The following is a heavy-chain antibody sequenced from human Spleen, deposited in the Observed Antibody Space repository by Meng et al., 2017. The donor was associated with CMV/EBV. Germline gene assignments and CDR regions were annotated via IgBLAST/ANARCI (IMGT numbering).Heavy chain of an antibody. CDR2: INHSGST. CDR1: GWSFSGYY. J-gene: IGHJ2*01. V-gene: IGHV4-34*01. Sequence: YGWSFSGYYWSWIRQHPGKGLEWIGEINHSGSTNYNPSLKSRVTISVDTSKNQFSLKLSSVTAADTAVYYCARIVAYGGNSHWYFDLWGRGTLVTVSS. D-gene: IGHD4-23*01. CDR3: ARIVAYGGNSHWYFDL.